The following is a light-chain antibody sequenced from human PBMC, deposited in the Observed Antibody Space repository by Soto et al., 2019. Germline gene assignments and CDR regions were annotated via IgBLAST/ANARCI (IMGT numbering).Light chain of an antibody. CDR3: RATSPAF. CDR2: EVS. J-gene: IGLJ1*01. Sequence: QSVLTKPASVSGSRGQSITISCTGTSSGIRDYNYVSWYQQLPGNASKLIMYEVSNRPSGISNRLSGSKSGNTASLTISGMKDEDEADYSCRATSPAFFGTGTKVTAL. V-gene: IGLV2-14*01. CDR1: SSGIRDYNY.